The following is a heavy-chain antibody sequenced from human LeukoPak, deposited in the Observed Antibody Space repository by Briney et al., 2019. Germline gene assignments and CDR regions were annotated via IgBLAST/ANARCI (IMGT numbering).Heavy chain of an antibody. CDR1: GSTFTDYW. D-gene: IGHD6-19*01. Sequence: PGESLRLSCAASGSTFTDYWMHWVRQAPGKGLVWVSCISSTSRDGSSTSYVDSVKGRFTISRDNAKNTLYLQMNSLRAEDTAVYYCARGLSIAVASGMDVWGQGTTVTVSS. CDR2: ISSTSRDGSST. V-gene: IGHV3-74*01. J-gene: IGHJ6*02. CDR3: ARGLSIAVASGMDV.